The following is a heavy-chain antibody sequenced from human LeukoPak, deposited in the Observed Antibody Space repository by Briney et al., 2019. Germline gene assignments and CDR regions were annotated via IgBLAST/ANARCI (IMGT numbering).Heavy chain of an antibody. Sequence: PSETLSLTCSVSGYSISSGYYWGWIRQPPGKGLDWIGSIYHDGNTYYNPSLKSRVTISVDTSKNLFSLKLSSVTAADTAVYYCARGGHCHSTTCNPQSSFDSWGQGILVTASS. D-gene: IGHD2-2*03. CDR3: ARGGHCHSTTCNPQSSFDS. J-gene: IGHJ5*01. CDR2: IYHDGNT. CDR1: GYSISSGYY. V-gene: IGHV4-38-2*02.